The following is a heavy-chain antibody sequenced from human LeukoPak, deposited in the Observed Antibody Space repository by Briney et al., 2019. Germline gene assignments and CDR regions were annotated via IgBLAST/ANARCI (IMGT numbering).Heavy chain of an antibody. J-gene: IGHJ4*02. D-gene: IGHD3-10*01. CDR2: IYPGDSDT. CDR3: ARLEGSGSPLDFDY. CDR1: GYSFTSYW. Sequence: GESLKISCKGSGYSFTSYWIGWVRQMPGKGLEWMGIIYPGDSDTRYSPSFQGQATISADTPMSSVSLEGRSLKASDAAMYYCARLEGSGSPLDFDYWGQGTLVTVSS. V-gene: IGHV5-51*01.